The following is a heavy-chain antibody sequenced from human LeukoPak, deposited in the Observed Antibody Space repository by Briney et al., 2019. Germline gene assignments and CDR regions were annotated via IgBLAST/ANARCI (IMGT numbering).Heavy chain of an antibody. CDR3: ARSGRGVDSFYFYMDV. V-gene: IGHV3-7*01. D-gene: IGHD3-10*01. J-gene: IGHJ6*03. Sequence: GGSLRLSCAASGFTFSQYWTSWVRQAPGKGLERVANIKHDGREKQDGSEKNYVDSVKGRFTISRDNAKNSLYLQMNSPRAEDTAVYYCARSGRGVDSFYFYMDVWGKGTTVTVSS. CDR1: GFTFSQYW. CDR2: IKHDGREKQDGSEK.